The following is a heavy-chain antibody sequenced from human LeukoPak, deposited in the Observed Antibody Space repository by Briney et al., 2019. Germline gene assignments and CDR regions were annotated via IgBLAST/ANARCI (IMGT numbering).Heavy chain of an antibody. J-gene: IGHJ3*02. Sequence: ASVNVSCTASGYTFTGYYLHWVRQAPGQGLEWMGWINPNSGGGNYAQTFQGRVTMTRDTSISTAYMELRSLTSDDSAVYYCARARYLTGSRDDAFDIWGQGTAVTVSS. CDR1: GYTFTGYY. V-gene: IGHV1-2*02. CDR3: ARARYLTGSRDDAFDI. CDR2: INPNSGGG. D-gene: IGHD1-26*01.